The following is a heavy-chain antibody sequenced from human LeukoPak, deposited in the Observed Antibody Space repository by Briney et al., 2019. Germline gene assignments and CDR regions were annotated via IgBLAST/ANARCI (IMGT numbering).Heavy chain of an antibody. Sequence: GGSLRLSCAASGFTFTTYWMSWVRQAPGKGLEWVANIKQDGSEKFYVDSVKGRFTISRDNAKNSLYLQMNSLRAEDTAVYYCARGGYSYGYRHPYDYWGQGTLVTVSS. D-gene: IGHD5-18*01. CDR3: ARGGYSYGYRHPYDY. V-gene: IGHV3-7*01. CDR2: IKQDGSEK. J-gene: IGHJ4*02. CDR1: GFTFTTYW.